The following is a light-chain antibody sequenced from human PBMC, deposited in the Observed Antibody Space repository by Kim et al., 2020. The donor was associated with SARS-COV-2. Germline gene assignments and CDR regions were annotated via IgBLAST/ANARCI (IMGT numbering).Light chain of an antibody. CDR1: QSVRSSY. CDR3: QSYGSSFT. V-gene: IGKV3-20*01. Sequence: EIVLTQSPGTLSLSPGERATLSCRASQSVRSSYLAWYQQKPGQAPRLLIYGASSRATGIPDRFSGSGSGTDFTLTINRLEPEDFAVYYCQSYGSSFTFGPGTKVDIK. CDR2: GAS. J-gene: IGKJ3*01.